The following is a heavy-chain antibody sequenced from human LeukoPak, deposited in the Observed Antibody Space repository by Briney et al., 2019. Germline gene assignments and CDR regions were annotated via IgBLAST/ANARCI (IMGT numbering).Heavy chain of an antibody. D-gene: IGHD3-22*01. CDR2: IKWNGGST. J-gene: IGHJ4*02. CDR3: ARDPPSYYYDSSGNLDY. V-gene: IGHV3-20*04. CDR1: GFTFDDYA. Sequence: GGSLRLSCKASGFTFDDYAMSWVRQVPGKGLEWVSGIKWNGGSTGYADSVKGRFTISRDNAKNSLYLQMNSLRAEDTAVYYCARDPPSYYYDSSGNLDYWGQGTLVTVSS.